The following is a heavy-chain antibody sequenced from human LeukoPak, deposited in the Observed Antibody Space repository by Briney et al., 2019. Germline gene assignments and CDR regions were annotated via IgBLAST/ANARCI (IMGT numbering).Heavy chain of an antibody. CDR1: GGSFSGYY. Sequence: KASETLSLTCAVYGGSFSGYYWSWIRQPPAKGLEWIGEINHSGSTNYNPSLKSRVTISVDTSKNQFSLKLSSVTAADTAVYYCARGQAASSGWYLYWGQGTLVTVSS. CDR2: INHSGST. CDR3: ARGQAASSGWYLY. D-gene: IGHD6-19*01. V-gene: IGHV4-34*01. J-gene: IGHJ4*02.